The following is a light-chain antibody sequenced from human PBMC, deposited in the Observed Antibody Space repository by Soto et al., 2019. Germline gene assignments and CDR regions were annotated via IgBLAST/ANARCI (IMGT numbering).Light chain of an antibody. Sequence: EIVMTPSPATPSVSPGERATLSCRASQSVSSNLAWYQQKPGQAPRLLIYGASTRATGIPARFSGSGSGTEFTLTISSLQSEDFAVYYCQQYNNRPLTFGQGTRLEIK. V-gene: IGKV3-15*01. J-gene: IGKJ5*01. CDR1: QSVSSN. CDR2: GAS. CDR3: QQYNNRPLT.